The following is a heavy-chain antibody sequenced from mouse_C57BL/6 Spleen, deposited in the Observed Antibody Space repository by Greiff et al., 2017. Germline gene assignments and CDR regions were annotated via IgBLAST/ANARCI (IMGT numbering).Heavy chain of an antibody. D-gene: IGHD2-2*01. J-gene: IGHJ3*01. CDR3: ACMVTTGAVFAY. CDR1: GYTFTSYW. V-gene: IGHV1-69*01. CDR2: IDPSDSYT. Sequence: VQGVESGAELVMPGASVKLSCKASGYTFTSYWMHWVKQRPGQGLEWIGEIDPSDSYTNYNQKFKGKSTLTVDKSSSTAYMQLSSLTSEDSAVYYCACMVTTGAVFAYWGQGTLVTVSA.